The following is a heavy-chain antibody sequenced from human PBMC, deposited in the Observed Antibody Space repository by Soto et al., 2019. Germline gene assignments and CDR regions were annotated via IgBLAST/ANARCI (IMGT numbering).Heavy chain of an antibody. V-gene: IGHV3-48*02. CDR3: AREMGACSDSSCYPGPYDS. CDR2: ITSKSTTI. J-gene: IGHJ5*02. D-gene: IGHD3-16*01. CDR1: GFTFTSYS. Sequence: PGGSLRLSCAASGFTFTSYSMNWVRQAPGQGLEWVSYITSKSTTIKYADSVKGRFTVSRDNAKNSLYLQFNSLRDEDTAVYYCAREMGACSDSSCYPGPYDSWGQGTPVSVSS.